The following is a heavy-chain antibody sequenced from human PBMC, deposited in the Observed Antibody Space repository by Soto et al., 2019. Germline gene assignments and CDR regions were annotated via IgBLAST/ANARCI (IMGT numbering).Heavy chain of an antibody. CDR2: ISYDGSNK. CDR3: AKESYSSSSYYYGMDV. CDR1: GFTFSSYG. J-gene: IGHJ6*02. Sequence: QVQLVESGGGVVQPGRSLRLSCAASGFTFSSYGMHCVRQVPGEGLEWVAVISYDGSNKYYADSVKGRFTISRDNSKNTLFLQMNRLRGEDTAVYYCAKESYSSSSYYYGMDVWGQGTTVTVSS. D-gene: IGHD6-6*01. V-gene: IGHV3-30*18.